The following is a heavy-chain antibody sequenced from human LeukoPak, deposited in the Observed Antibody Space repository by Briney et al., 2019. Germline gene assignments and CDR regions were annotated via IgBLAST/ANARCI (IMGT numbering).Heavy chain of an antibody. V-gene: IGHV5-51*01. J-gene: IGHJ6*02. CDR2: IYPGDSHT. D-gene: IGHD3-10*01. Sequence: GESLKISCKGSGYSFTSYWIGWVRQMPGKGLEWMGLIYPGDSHTRYSPSFQGQVTISADKSISTAYLQWSSLKASDTAMYYCARSPYYYGSGSYILPYYYGMDVWGQGTTVTVSS. CDR1: GYSFTSYW. CDR3: ARSPYYYGSGSYILPYYYGMDV.